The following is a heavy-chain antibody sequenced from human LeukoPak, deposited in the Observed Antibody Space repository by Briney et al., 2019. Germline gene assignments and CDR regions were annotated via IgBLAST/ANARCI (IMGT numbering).Heavy chain of an antibody. Sequence: PSKTLSLTCTVSGGSISSYYWSWIRQPAGKGLEWIGRIYTSGSTNYNPSLKSRVTMSVDTSKNQFSLKLSSVTAADTAVYYCARDLEYSSSSGRYYYYGMDVWGQGTTVTVSS. J-gene: IGHJ6*02. CDR2: IYTSGST. CDR3: ARDLEYSSSSGRYYYYGMDV. D-gene: IGHD6-6*01. CDR1: GGSISSYY. V-gene: IGHV4-4*07.